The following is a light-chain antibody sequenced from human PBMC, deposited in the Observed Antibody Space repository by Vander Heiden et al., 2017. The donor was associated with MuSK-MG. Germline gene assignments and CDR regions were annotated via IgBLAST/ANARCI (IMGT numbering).Light chain of an antibody. J-gene: IGLJ2*01. CDR2: RDT. CDR3: QAWDSSTPVV. Sequence: SNDLAQPPSVSVPPGQTASITCSGEDLGEKYVCWYQQKPGQSPVLVMFRDTKRPFGIPERFSGSNSGNTATLTIRGTQAMDEADYYCQAWDSSTPVVFGGGTKLTVL. V-gene: IGLV3-1*01. CDR1: DLGEKY.